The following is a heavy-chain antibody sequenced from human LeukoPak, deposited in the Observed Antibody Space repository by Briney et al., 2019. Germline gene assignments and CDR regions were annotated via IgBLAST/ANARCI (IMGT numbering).Heavy chain of an antibody. V-gene: IGHV3-7*01. CDR2: IKEDGSEK. CDR1: GFTYSSYW. Sequence: GGSLRLSCAASGFTYSSYWMSWLRQTPEKGLEWVANIKEDGSEKYYVDSVKGRFSISRDNAKNSLYLQMNSLRAEDTAIYYCARISHWRVLLWGQGTLVTVSS. CDR3: ARISHWRVLL. D-gene: IGHD3-16*01. J-gene: IGHJ4*02.